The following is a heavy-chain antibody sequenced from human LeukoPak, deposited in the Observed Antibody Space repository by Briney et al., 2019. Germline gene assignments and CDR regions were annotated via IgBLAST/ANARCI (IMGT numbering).Heavy chain of an antibody. CDR2: IYYSGST. Sequence: SETLSLTCTVSGGSISNYYWNWIRQPPRKGLEWIGYIYYSGSTNYNPSLKSRVTISVDTSKNLFSLRLRSVTAADTAVYFCARGRVSSSTWYSTYYYYFYMDVWGKGTTVTVSS. V-gene: IGHV4-59*01. CDR1: GGSISNYY. D-gene: IGHD4-11*01. CDR3: ARGRVSSSTWYSTYYYYFYMDV. J-gene: IGHJ6*03.